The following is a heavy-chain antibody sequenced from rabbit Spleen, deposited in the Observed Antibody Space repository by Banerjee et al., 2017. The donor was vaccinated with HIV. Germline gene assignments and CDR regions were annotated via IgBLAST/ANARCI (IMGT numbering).Heavy chain of an antibody. V-gene: IGHV1S43*01. CDR1: GIDFSSYYY. Sequence: QQQLEESGGGLVKPGGTLTLTCKASGIDFSSYYYMCWVRQAPGKGLELIACIYTSSGSTWYASWVNGRFTISRSTSLNTVTLQLNSLTAADTATYFCARDGGGGGSQFNFWGPGTLVTVS. CDR3: ARDGGGGGSQFNF. D-gene: IGHD8-1*01. J-gene: IGHJ4*01. CDR2: IYTSSGST.